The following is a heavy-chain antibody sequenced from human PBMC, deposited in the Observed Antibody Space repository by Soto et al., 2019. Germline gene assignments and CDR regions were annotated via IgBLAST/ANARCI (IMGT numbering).Heavy chain of an antibody. J-gene: IGHJ5*02. CDR2: IYSGGST. CDR1: GFTFDDYT. Sequence: GGSLRLSCAASGFTFDDYTMHWVRQAPGKGLEWASVIYSGGSTYYADSVKGRFTISRDNSKNTLYLQMNSLRAEDTAVYYCARDNVVWGNWFDPWGQGTLVTVSS. CDR3: ARDNVVWGNWFDP. V-gene: IGHV3-66*01. D-gene: IGHD2-8*01.